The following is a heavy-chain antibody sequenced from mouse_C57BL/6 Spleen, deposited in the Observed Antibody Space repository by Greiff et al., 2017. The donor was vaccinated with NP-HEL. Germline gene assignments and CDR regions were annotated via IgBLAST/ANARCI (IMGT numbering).Heavy chain of an antibody. V-gene: IGHV5-4*01. D-gene: IGHD2-5*01. J-gene: IGHJ4*01. CDR3: ARDETGYSKGAMDY. CDR2: ISDGGSYT. Sequence: EVKLVESGGGLVKPGGSLKLSCAASGFTFSSYAMSWVRQTPEKRLEWVATISDGGSYTYYPDNVKGRFTISRDNAKNNLYLQMSHLKSEDTAMYYCARDETGYSKGAMDYWGQGTSVTVSS. CDR1: GFTFSSYA.